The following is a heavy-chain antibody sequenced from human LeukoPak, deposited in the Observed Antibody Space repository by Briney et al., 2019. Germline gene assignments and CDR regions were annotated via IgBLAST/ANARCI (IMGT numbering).Heavy chain of an antibody. Sequence: SVKVSRKASGGTFSSYAISWVRQAPGQGLEWMGRIIPIFGTANYAQKFQGRVTITTDESTSTAYMELSSLRSEDTAVYYCARDRGGESSSSKYNWFDPWGQGTLVTVSS. CDR1: GGTFSSYA. J-gene: IGHJ5*02. V-gene: IGHV1-69*05. D-gene: IGHD6-6*01. CDR3: ARDRGGESSSSKYNWFDP. CDR2: IIPIFGTA.